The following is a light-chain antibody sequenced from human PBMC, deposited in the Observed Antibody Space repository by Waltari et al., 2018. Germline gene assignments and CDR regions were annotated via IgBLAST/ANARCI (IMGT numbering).Light chain of an antibody. CDR3: QKYDSAPRT. CDR2: AAS. J-gene: IGKJ1*01. Sequence: DIQMTQSPSSLSASVGDRVTITCLASQGITNYLAWYQHKPGKVPKLLIYAASTLQSGVPSRFSGSGSGTDFTLTISSLQPEDVATYYCQKYDSAPRTFGQGTKVEIK. CDR1: QGITNY. V-gene: IGKV1-27*01.